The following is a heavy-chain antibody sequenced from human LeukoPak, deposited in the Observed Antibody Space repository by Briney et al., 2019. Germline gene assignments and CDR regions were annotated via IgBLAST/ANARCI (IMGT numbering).Heavy chain of an antibody. CDR2: IHYTGST. CDR1: SGSISTYY. CDR3: ARSSGSRYYIDY. J-gene: IGHJ4*02. D-gene: IGHD1-26*01. V-gene: IGHV4-59*01. Sequence: SETLSLTCTVSSGSISTYYWTWIRQPPGKRLEWIGFIHYTGSTNYNPSLKSRVAISVDTSKNQFSLKLNSVTAADTAVYYCARSSGSRYYIDYWGQGTLVTVSS.